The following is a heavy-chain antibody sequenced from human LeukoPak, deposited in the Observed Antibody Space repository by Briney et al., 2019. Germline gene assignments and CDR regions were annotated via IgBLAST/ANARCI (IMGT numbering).Heavy chain of an antibody. J-gene: IGHJ4*02. V-gene: IGHV4-59*01. CDR2: IYHTGST. CDR3: ARGAAATY. CDR1: GGSMTRFY. Sequence: PSGTLSLTCTVSGGSMTRFYWNWFRQSPGKGLEWIGYIYHTGSTSYNPSLKSRVTISIDTSKNQFSLKLSSVTAADTAVYYCARGAAATYWGQGTLVTVSS. D-gene: IGHD6-13*01.